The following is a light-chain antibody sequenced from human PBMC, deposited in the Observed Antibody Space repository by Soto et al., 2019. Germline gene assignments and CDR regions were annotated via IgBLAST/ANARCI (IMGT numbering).Light chain of an antibody. J-gene: IGKJ4*01. V-gene: IGKV1-39*01. CDR1: QSISNY. Sequence: DMEMTQSPSSLSASVGDRVTITCRASQSISNYLNWYQHIPGKVPKLLIYAASSLQSGVPTRFSGSGSGTDFTLTINSLQPEDFATYYCQQSYGTPLTFGGGTKIEIK. CDR3: QQSYGTPLT. CDR2: AAS.